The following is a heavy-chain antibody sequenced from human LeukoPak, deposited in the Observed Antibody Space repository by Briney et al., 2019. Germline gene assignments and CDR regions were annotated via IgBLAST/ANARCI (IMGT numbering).Heavy chain of an antibody. CDR1: RFTLSTYA. D-gene: IGHD1-1*01. CDR2: IGGGGAGT. Sequence: GGSLRLSCAVSRFTLSTYAMTWVRQAPGKGLEWVSTIGGGGAGTYYADSVKGRFTISRDSSKDTLYLQMNSLRAEDTALYYCAKIVWNDEWDYWGQGTLVTVSS. V-gene: IGHV3-23*01. CDR3: AKIVWNDEWDY. J-gene: IGHJ4*02.